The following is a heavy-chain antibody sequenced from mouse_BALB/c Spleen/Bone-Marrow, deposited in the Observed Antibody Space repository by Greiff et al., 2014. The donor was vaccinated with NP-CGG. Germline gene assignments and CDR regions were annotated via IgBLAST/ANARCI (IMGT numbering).Heavy chain of an antibody. Sequence: VQLQQSGPGLVSPSQILSISCTVSGFSLTSYGVHWVRQPPGQGLEWLGAIWAGGSTNYNSALMSRLTISKDNSKSQVFLKINSLQTDDTAMYYCAREGRGYYGSSGAAMDYWGQGTKVTVSS. D-gene: IGHD1-1*01. V-gene: IGHV2-9*02. CDR1: GFSLTSYG. CDR3: AREGRGYYGSSGAAMDY. CDR2: IWAGGST. J-gene: IGHJ4*01.